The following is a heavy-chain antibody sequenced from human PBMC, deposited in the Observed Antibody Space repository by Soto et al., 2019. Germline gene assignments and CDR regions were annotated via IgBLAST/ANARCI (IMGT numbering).Heavy chain of an antibody. CDR3: AKPYSSGWTTLGY. D-gene: IGHD6-19*01. CDR2: ISGSGGRT. J-gene: IGHJ4*02. CDR1: GFTFSSYA. V-gene: IGHV3-23*01. Sequence: PGGSLRLSCAASGFTFSSYAMSWVRQPPGKGLEWVSAISGSGGRTYYADSVKGRFTISRDNSKNTLYLQMNSLRAEDTAVYYCAKPYSSGWTTLGYWGQGTLVTVSS.